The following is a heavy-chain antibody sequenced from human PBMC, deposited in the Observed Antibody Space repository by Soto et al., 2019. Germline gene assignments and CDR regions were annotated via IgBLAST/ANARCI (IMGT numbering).Heavy chain of an antibody. Sequence: PSETLSLTCSVSGASIYNGGYFWSWIRQSPGKGLEWIGHIHNSGSPYNNPSLKSRFTISADTSMNQFSLALTSVTAADTAVYYCARDFPPVDYWGQGTLVTVS. CDR1: GASIYNGGYF. V-gene: IGHV4-30-4*01. J-gene: IGHJ4*02. CDR2: IHNSGSP. CDR3: ARDFPPVDY.